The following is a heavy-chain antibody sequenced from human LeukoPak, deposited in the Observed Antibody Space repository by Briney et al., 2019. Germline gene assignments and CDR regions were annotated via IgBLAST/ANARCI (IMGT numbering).Heavy chain of an antibody. J-gene: IGHJ6*03. D-gene: IGHD4-11*01. Sequence: GGSLRLSCAASGFTFDDYGMSWVRQAPGKGLEWVSGINWNGGSTGYADSVKGRFTISRDNAKNSLYLQMNSLRAEDTALYHCWINDYSNYGYYYYMDVWGKGTTVTVSS. CDR1: GFTFDDYG. CDR3: WINDYSNYGYYYYMDV. V-gene: IGHV3-20*01. CDR2: INWNGGST.